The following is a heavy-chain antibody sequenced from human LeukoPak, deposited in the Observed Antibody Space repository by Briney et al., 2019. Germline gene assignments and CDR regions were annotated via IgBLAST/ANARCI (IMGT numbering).Heavy chain of an antibody. CDR3: ARVHSSGDAFDI. V-gene: IGHV4-30-2*01. Sequence: SETLSLTCAVSGGSISSGGYSWSWIRQPPGKGLEWIGYIYHSGSTYYNPSLKSRVAISVDRSKNQFSLKLSSVTAADTAVYYCARVHSSGDAFDIWGQGTMVTVSS. J-gene: IGHJ3*02. CDR1: GGSISSGGYS. CDR2: IYHSGST. D-gene: IGHD2-15*01.